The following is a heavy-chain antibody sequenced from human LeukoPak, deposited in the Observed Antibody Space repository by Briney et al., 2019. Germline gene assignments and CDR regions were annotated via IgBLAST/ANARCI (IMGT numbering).Heavy chain of an antibody. CDR2: FDPGMAET. CDR1: GYSLSELT. CDR3: APGHEYGLLDY. J-gene: IGHJ4*02. D-gene: IGHD4-17*01. Sequence: ASVKVSCKVSGYSLSELTMHWVRHAPGKGLEWMGGFDPGMAETIYAEKFQGRITMTEDTSTDTAYMELSSLRSEDTAVYYCAPGHEYGLLDYWGQGILVTVSS. V-gene: IGHV1-24*01.